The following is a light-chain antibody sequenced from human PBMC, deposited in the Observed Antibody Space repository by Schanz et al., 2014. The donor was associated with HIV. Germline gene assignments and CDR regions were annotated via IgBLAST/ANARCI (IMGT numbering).Light chain of an antibody. CDR2: EVS. Sequence: QSALTQPPSASGSPGQSVTISCTGTSSDVGGYNYVSWYQQHPGKAPKLMIYEVSKRPSGVPDRFSGSKSANTASLTVSGLQAEDEADYYCCSYAGGSTLAHWLFGGGTKVTVL. J-gene: IGLJ3*02. V-gene: IGLV2-8*01. CDR1: SSDVGGYNY. CDR3: CSYAGGSTLAHWL.